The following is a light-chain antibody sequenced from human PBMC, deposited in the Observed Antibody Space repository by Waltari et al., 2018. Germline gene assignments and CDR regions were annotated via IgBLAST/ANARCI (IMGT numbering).Light chain of an antibody. CDR1: DIGSKS. CDR2: DNG. J-gene: IGLJ3*02. V-gene: IGLV3-21*02. Sequence: SYVLTQPPSVSGAPGQTTRLSCGGSDIGSKSVHWYQQKPGQAPVLVVYDNGDRPSGNPERFSGSNSGYTATLTISSVEAGDEADYYCQVWESTSDHRVFGGGTKLTVL. CDR3: QVWESTSDHRV.